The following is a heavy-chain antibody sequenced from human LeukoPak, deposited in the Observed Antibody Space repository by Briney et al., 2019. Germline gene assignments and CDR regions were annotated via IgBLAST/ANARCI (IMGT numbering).Heavy chain of an antibody. CDR3: AREGDGYKKFDY. Sequence: ASVKVSCKASVYTFTSYYIHWVRQAPGQGLEWLGLINPTDDSTSYAQKFRGRVTVTRDTSTSTVYMELSSLRSEDTAVYYCAREGDGYKKFDYWAQGILVTVSS. J-gene: IGHJ4*02. V-gene: IGHV1-46*01. CDR2: INPTDDST. D-gene: IGHD5-24*01. CDR1: VYTFTSYY.